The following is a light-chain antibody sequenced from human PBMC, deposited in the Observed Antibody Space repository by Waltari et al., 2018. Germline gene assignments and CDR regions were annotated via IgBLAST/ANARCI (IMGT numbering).Light chain of an antibody. J-gene: IGKJ2*01. CDR2: DAS. V-gene: IGKV3-15*01. CDR1: QSVSSD. Sequence: EIVMTQSPATLSVSPGERATLPCRASQSVSSDLAWYQQKPGQAPRLLIYDASTRATGIPARFSGSGSGTYFTLTISSMQSEDSAVYYCQQYNNWPPTYTFGQGTKLEIK. CDR3: QQYNNWPPTYT.